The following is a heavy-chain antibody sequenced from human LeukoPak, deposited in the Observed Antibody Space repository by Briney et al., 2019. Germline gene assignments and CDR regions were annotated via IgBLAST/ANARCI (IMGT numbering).Heavy chain of an antibody. CDR1: GGSISSYY. J-gene: IGHJ5*02. CDR3: ARHGYKSSQGRFDP. Sequence: PSETLSLTCTVSGGSISSYYWSWIRQPPGKGLEWIGYIYYSGNTNYNPSLKSRVTISVDTSKNQFSLKLSSVTAADTAVYYCARHGYKSSQGRFDPWGQGTLVTVSS. D-gene: IGHD2-2*02. CDR2: IYYSGNT. V-gene: IGHV4-59*08.